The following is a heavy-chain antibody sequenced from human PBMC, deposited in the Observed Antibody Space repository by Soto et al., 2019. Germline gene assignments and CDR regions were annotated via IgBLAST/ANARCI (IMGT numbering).Heavy chain of an antibody. Sequence: EVQLVESGGGLVQPGGSLRVSCAASGFTFSSYSINWVRQAPGKGLEWVSDISGSSTIYYADSVKGRFTISRDNAKNSLYLQMNSLRDEDTAVYYCARVGLGLFGMDVWGQGTTVTVSS. J-gene: IGHJ6*02. CDR3: ARVGLGLFGMDV. CDR1: GFTFSSYS. D-gene: IGHD3-16*01. CDR2: ISGSSTI. V-gene: IGHV3-48*02.